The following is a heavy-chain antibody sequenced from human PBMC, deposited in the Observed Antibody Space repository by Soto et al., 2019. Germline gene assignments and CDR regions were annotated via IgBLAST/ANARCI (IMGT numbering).Heavy chain of an antibody. D-gene: IGHD6-19*01. Sequence: QVQLVESGGGVVQPGRSLRLSCAASGFTFSNYVMHWVRQAPGKGLEWVAVISYDGSNKYYADSVKGRFTISRDNSKNTLDLQKSSLIPDDTAIDYWAKRRAVAGLDFYVMDLWGQGTTVTVSS. V-gene: IGHV3-30*18. CDR3: AKRRAVAGLDFYVMDL. CDR2: ISYDGSNK. CDR1: GFTFSNYV. J-gene: IGHJ6*02.